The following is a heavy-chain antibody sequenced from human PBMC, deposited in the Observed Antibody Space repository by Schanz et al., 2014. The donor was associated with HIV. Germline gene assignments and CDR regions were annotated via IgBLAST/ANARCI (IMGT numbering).Heavy chain of an antibody. V-gene: IGHV3-23*01. D-gene: IGHD6-19*01. CDR3: ARGSWYSGGWYDDYNYYDVDV. Sequence: EVQLLESGGGLVQPGGSLRLSCEASGFTFSNYAMSWVRQAPGKGLEWVSGISDTGVRTNYADSVKGRLTISRDNANNSLSLQMKSLRAEDTAVYFCARGSWYSGGWYDDYNYYDVDVWGQGTTVIVSS. CDR1: GFTFSNYA. CDR2: ISDTGVRT. J-gene: IGHJ6*02.